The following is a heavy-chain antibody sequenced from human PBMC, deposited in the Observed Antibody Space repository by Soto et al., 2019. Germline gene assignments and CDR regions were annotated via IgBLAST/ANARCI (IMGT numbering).Heavy chain of an antibody. D-gene: IGHD6-13*01. CDR2: INHSGST. CDR1: GGSFSGYY. V-gene: IGHV4-34*01. J-gene: IGHJ4*02. CDR3: ARVWGDSSSWYYFDY. Sequence: SETLSLTCAVYGGSFSGYYWSWIRQPPGKGLEWIGEINHSGSTNYNPSLKSRVTISVDTSKNQFSLKLSSVTAADTAVYYCARVWGDSSSWYYFDYWGQGTLVTVSS.